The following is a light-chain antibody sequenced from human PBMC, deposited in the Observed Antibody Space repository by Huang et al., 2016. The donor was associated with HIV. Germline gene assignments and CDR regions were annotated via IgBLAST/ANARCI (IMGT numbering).Light chain of an antibody. Sequence: EIVMTQSPVTLSVSPGERATLSCRASQNIDSNLAWYQQKSGQAPRLLIYGASTRATGSPARFSGRGSGTEFTLTISRLQSEDFVVYYCQRYNGWPPYTFGQGTKLEIK. CDR2: GAS. V-gene: IGKV3-15*01. J-gene: IGKJ2*01. CDR3: QRYNGWPPYT. CDR1: QNIDSN.